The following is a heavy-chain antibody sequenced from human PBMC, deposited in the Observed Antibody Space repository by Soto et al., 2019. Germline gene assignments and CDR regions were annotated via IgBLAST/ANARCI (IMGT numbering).Heavy chain of an antibody. CDR1: GFTFSTYA. J-gene: IGHJ4*02. CDR3: AKERPWRSSGSCFDY. CDR2: VSASGLNT. V-gene: IGHV3-23*01. Sequence: EVQLLESGGKLVQPGGSLTLSCAASGFTFSTYAMAWVRQAPGKGLEWVSGVSASGLNTDYADPVKGRFYISRDNSKNAVSLHMNSLRAEDTAWYYCAKERPWRSSGSCFDYWGQGTQVTVSS. D-gene: IGHD1-1*01.